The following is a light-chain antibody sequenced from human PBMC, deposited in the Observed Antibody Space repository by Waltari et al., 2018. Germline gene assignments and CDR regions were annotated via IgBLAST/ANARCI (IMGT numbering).Light chain of an antibody. J-gene: IGKJ1*01. CDR2: AAS. Sequence: DIQMTQSPSSLSASVGDRVTLTCRASQSISSYLNWYQQKPGKDPKLLIYAASSLQSGDPSRFSGSGSGTDFTLTISSLQPEDFATYYCQQSYSTPRTFGHGTKVEIK. CDR3: QQSYSTPRT. CDR1: QSISSY. V-gene: IGKV1-39*01.